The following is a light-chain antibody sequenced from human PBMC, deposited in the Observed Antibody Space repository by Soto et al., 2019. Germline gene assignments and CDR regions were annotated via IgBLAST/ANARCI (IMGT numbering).Light chain of an antibody. Sequence: EIVLTQSPGTLSLSPGERATLSCRASQSVSSSYLAWYQQKPGQAPRLLIYGASSRATGIPDRFSGSGSGTDFSLTISRREPEDGSVYYCHQYDSSPLTFGGGTKVEIK. V-gene: IGKV3-20*01. J-gene: IGKJ4*01. CDR2: GAS. CDR3: HQYDSSPLT. CDR1: QSVSSSY.